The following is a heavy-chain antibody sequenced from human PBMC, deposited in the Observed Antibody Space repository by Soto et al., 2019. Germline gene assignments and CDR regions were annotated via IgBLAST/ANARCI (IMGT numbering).Heavy chain of an antibody. J-gene: IGHJ4*02. V-gene: IGHV3-23*01. CDR1: GFTFSSYS. CDR2: ISGSGGST. D-gene: IGHD4-4*01. CDR3: AKDRLGMTTVSYYLDY. Sequence: PGGSLRLSCAASGFTFSSYSMNWVRQAPGKGLEWVSAISGSGGSTYYADSVKGRFTISRDNSKNTLYLQMNSLRAEDTAVYYCAKDRLGMTTVSYYLDYWGQGTLVTVSS.